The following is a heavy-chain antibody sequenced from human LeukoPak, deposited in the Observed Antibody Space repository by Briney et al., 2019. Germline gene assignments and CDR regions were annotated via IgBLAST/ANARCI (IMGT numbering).Heavy chain of an antibody. CDR1: GGSISSGDYY. J-gene: IGHJ4*02. V-gene: IGHV4-30-4*08. CDR2: IYYSGST. D-gene: IGHD2-2*01. Sequence: SQTLSLTCTVSGGSISSGDYYWSWIRQPPGKGLEWIGYIYYSGSTYYNPSLKSRVTISVDTSKNQFSLKLSSVTAADTAVYYCARSNIVVVPAALFDYWGQGTLSPSPQ. CDR3: ARSNIVVVPAALFDY.